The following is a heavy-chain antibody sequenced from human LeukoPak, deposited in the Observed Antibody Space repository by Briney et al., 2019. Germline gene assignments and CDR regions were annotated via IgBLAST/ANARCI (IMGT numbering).Heavy chain of an antibody. CDR2: INHSGST. CDR1: GVSFSGYY. V-gene: IGHV4-34*01. Sequence: PSETLSLTCAVYGVSFSGYYWSWIRQPPGKGLERIGEINHSGSTNYNPSLKSRVTISVDTSKNQFSLKLSSVTAADTAVYYCARGGLSVFDYWGQGTLVTVSS. CDR3: ARGGLSVFDY. J-gene: IGHJ4*02.